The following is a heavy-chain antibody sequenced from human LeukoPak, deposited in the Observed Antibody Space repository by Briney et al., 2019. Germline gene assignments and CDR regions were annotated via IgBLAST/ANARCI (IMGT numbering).Heavy chain of an antibody. J-gene: IGHJ4*02. CDR3: AKSNFWSGYYLFDY. Sequence: GGSLRLSCAASGFTVSSNYMSWVRQAPGKGLEWVSVIYSGGSTYYADSVKGRFTISRDNSKNTLYLQMNSLRAEDTAVYYCAKSNFWSGYYLFDYWGQGTLVTVSS. V-gene: IGHV3-66*01. D-gene: IGHD3-3*01. CDR1: GFTVSSNY. CDR2: IYSGGST.